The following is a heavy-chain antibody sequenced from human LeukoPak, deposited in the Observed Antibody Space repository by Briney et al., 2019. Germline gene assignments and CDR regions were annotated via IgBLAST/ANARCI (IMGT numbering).Heavy chain of an antibody. Sequence: SETLSLTCTVSGGTISSSSYYWVWIPQPPGKGLEWIGSIYYSGSTHDNPSLKSRVTISVDTSKNQFSLKLSSVTAADPAVYYCARNGDSSPGQDYWGQGTLVTVSS. CDR3: ARNGDSSPGQDY. CDR1: GGTISSSSYY. V-gene: IGHV4-39*07. D-gene: IGHD6-13*01. J-gene: IGHJ4*02. CDR2: IYYSGST.